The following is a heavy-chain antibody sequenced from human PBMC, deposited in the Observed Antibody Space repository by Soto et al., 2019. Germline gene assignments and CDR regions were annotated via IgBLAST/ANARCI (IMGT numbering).Heavy chain of an antibody. CDR3: ARGLGVATTMGWFDP. CDR1: GFTFSSYG. D-gene: IGHD5-12*01. J-gene: IGHJ5*02. CDR2: IWYDGSEK. V-gene: IGHV3-33*01. Sequence: QVRLVDSGGGVVQPGRSLRLSCEASGFTFSSYGIHWVRQAPGKGLEWVAVIWYDGSEKYYADSVKGRFSISRDNFKNTLYLLMNSLRAEDTAVYYCARGLGVATTMGWFDPWGQGTLVTVSS.